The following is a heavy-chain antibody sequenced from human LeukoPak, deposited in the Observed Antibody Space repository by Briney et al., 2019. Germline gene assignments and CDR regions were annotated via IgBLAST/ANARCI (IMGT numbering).Heavy chain of an antibody. CDR1: GGTFSSYA. D-gene: IGHD6-6*01. CDR2: IIPIFGTA. J-gene: IGHJ6*03. CDR3: ARERSSSSWLRANSSYSMDV. Sequence: SVKVSCKASGGTFSSYAISWVRQAPGQGLEWMGGIIPIFGTANYAQKFQGRVTITADESTSTAYMELSSLRSEDTAVYYCARERSSSSWLRANSSYSMDVWGTGPTVTVSS. V-gene: IGHV1-69*13.